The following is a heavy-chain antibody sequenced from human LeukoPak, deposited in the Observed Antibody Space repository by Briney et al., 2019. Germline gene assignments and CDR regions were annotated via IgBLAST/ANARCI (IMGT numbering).Heavy chain of an antibody. CDR3: ARGKSSSWSRPNWFDP. CDR2: IIPIFGIA. V-gene: IGHV1-69*04. Sequence: GASVKVSCKASGGTFSSYAISWVRQAPGHGLEWMGRIIPIFGIANYAQKFQGRVTITADKSTSTAYMELSSLRSEDTAVYYCARGKSSSWSRPNWFDPWGQGTLVTVSS. D-gene: IGHD6-13*01. CDR1: GGTFSSYA. J-gene: IGHJ5*02.